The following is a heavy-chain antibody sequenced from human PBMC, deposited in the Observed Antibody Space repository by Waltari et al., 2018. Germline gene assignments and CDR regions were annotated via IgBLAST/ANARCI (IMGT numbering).Heavy chain of an antibody. D-gene: IGHD6-13*01. CDR1: GFTFYHYG. Sequence: QVQLVESGGGVVQPGRSLRLPCAPSGFTFYHYGMHWVRQAPGKGLEWVAVISYDGSDKHYADSVKGRFTISRDNSENTLYLQMNSLTLEDTAVYYCAKDGGSSSADYCGQGTLVTVSS. CDR2: ISYDGSDK. CDR3: AKDGGSSSADY. J-gene: IGHJ4*02. V-gene: IGHV3-30*18.